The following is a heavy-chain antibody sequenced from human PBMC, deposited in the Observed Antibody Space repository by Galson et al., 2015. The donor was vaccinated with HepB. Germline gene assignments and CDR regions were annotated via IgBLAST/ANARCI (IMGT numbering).Heavy chain of an antibody. D-gene: IGHD5-12*01. Sequence: PALVKPTQTLTLTCTFSGFSLSTSGMGVGWIRQSPGKALEWLALIYWDDDKRYSPSLKGRLTITKDTSKNQVVLTMTNMDPVDTATYYCARRGLRFAMNCFDPWGQGILVTVSS. CDR3: ARRGLRFAMNCFDP. V-gene: IGHV2-5*02. J-gene: IGHJ5*02. CDR1: GFSLSTSGMG. CDR2: IYWDDDK.